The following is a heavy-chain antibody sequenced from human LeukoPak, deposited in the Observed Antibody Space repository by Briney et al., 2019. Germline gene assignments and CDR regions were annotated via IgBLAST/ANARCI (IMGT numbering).Heavy chain of an antibody. Sequence: ASVKVSCKVSGYALTELSMHWVRQAPGKGLEWMGGFDPEDGETIYAQKFQGRVTMTEDTSTDTAYMELSSLRSEDTAVYYCATQAWSSSWYRDYWGQGTLVTVSS. D-gene: IGHD6-13*01. J-gene: IGHJ4*02. CDR3: ATQAWSSSWYRDY. CDR1: GYALTELS. CDR2: FDPEDGET. V-gene: IGHV1-24*01.